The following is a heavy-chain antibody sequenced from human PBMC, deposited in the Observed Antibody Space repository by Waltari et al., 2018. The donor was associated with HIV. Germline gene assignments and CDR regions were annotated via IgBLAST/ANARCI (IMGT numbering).Heavy chain of an antibody. CDR2: ISAYNGNT. J-gene: IGHJ4*02. D-gene: IGHD6-13*01. V-gene: IGHV1-18*01. CDR3: ARRYSSSWYAFDY. Sequence: KVSCKASGYTFSSYGISWVRQAPGQGLEWMGWISAYNGNTNYAQKFQGRVTMTTDTSTSTGYMELRSLRSDDTAVYYCARRYSSSWYAFDYWGQGTLVTVSS. CDR1: GYTFSSYG.